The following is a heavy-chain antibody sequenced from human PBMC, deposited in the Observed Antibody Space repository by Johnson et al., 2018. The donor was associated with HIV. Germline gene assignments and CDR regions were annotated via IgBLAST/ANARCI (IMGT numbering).Heavy chain of an antibody. V-gene: IGHV3-23*04. D-gene: IGHD6-13*01. CDR1: GFTVSSNY. CDR3: AKDMGSSWYDPWDAFDI. J-gene: IGHJ3*02. CDR2: ISGSGGTT. Sequence: VQLVESGGGLVQPGGSLRLSCAASGFTVSSNYMSWVRQAPGKGLEWVSAISGSGGTTYYADSVKGRFTISRDNSKNTLYLQMNSLRAEDTAVYYCAKDMGSSWYDPWDAFDIWGQGTVVTVSS.